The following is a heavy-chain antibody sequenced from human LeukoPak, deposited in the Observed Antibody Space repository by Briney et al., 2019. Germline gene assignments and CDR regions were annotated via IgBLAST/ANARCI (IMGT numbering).Heavy chain of an antibody. CDR2: ISSSSSYI. CDR3: ASFPSSSWVYFDY. D-gene: IGHD6-13*01. V-gene: IGHV3-21*01. J-gene: IGHJ4*02. Sequence: GGSLRLSCAASGFTFSSYSMNWVRQAPGKGLEWVSSISSSSSYIYYADSVKGRFTISRDNAKNSLYLQMNSLRAEDTAVYYCASFPSSSWVYFDYWGQGTLVTVSS. CDR1: GFTFSSYS.